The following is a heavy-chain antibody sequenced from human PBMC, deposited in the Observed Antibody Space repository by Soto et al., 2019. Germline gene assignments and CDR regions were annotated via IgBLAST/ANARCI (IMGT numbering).Heavy chain of an antibody. CDR1: GFTFRDYA. CDR3: AKGKAVADNYYYYGMDV. Sequence: PGGSLRLSCAASGFTFRDYALHLVRQAPGMGLEWVAFISYDGSNKYYSDSVTGRFTISRDNSKNTLYLQMNSLRAEDTAVYYCAKGKAVADNYYYYGMDVWGQGTTVTVSS. D-gene: IGHD6-19*01. J-gene: IGHJ6*02. CDR2: ISYDGSNK. V-gene: IGHV3-30*02.